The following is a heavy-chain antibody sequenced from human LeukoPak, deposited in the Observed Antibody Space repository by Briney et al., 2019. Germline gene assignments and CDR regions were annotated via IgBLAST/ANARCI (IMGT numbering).Heavy chain of an antibody. V-gene: IGHV3-7*01. CDR1: GFTFSSYW. CDR3: AREWVNYDFWSGYSRRWSFDY. CDR2: IKQDGDEK. D-gene: IGHD3-3*01. J-gene: IGHJ4*02. Sequence: PGGSLRLSCAASGFTFSSYWMSWVRQAPGKGLEWVANIKQDGDEKYYVDSVKGRFTISRDNAKNSLYLQMNSLRAEDTAVYYCAREWVNYDFWSGYSRRWSFDYWGQGTLVTVSS.